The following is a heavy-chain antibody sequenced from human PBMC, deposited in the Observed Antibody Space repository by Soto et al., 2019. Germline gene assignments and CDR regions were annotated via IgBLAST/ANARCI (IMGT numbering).Heavy chain of an antibody. V-gene: IGHV3-7*03. CDR1: GFTFSSYW. J-gene: IGHJ4*02. CDR2: IKQDGSEK. CDR3: ARVEGQLVLHFDY. D-gene: IGHD6-6*01. Sequence: EVQLVESGGGLVQPGGSLRLSCAASGFTFSSYWMSWVRQAPGKGLEWVANIKQDGSEKYYVDSVKGRFTISRDNAKNSLYLQMNSLRAEDTAVYYCARVEGQLVLHFDYWGQGTLVTVSS.